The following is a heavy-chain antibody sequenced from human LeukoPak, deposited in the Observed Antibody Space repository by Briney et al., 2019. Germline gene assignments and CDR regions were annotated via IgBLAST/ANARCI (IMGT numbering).Heavy chain of an antibody. Sequence: GGSLRLSCAASGFTFRSYGMNWVRQAPGKGLEWVSYISSSGSTIYYADSVKGRFTISRDNAKNSLYLQMNSLRAEDTAVYYCARVPPGYYDSSGYYYDYWGQGTLVTVSS. J-gene: IGHJ4*02. D-gene: IGHD3-22*01. V-gene: IGHV3-48*04. CDR2: ISSSGSTI. CDR3: ARVPPGYYDSSGYYYDY. CDR1: GFTFRSYG.